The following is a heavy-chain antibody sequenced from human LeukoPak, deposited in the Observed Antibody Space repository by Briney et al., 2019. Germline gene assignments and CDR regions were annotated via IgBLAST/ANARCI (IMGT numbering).Heavy chain of an antibody. J-gene: IGHJ5*02. D-gene: IGHD2-2*01. CDR1: GFTFSSYA. Sequence: GGSLRLSCAASGFTFSSYAMSWVRQAPGKGLEWVSSSSGSGGSTYYADPVKGRFSISRDNSKNTLYLQMNSLRADDTAVYYCAKDRSQEAIVVPRFDPWGQGTLVTVSS. CDR2: SSGSGGST. CDR3: AKDRSQEAIVVPRFDP. V-gene: IGHV3-23*01.